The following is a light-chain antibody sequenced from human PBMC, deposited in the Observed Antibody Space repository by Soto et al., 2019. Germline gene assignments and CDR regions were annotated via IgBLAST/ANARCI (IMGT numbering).Light chain of an antibody. J-gene: IGKJ5*01. CDR2: GAS. CDR3: QHYVERSPIT. V-gene: IGKV3-15*01. CDR1: QSVSSN. Sequence: EIVMTQSPATLSVSPGERATLSYRASQSVSSNLAWYQQKPGQARRLLIYGASTRATGIPDRFSGSGSGTDFTLTISRLEPEDFALYYCQHYVERSPITFGQGTRLQI.